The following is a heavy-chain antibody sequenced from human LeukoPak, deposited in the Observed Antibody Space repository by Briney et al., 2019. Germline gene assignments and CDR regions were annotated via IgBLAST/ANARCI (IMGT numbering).Heavy chain of an antibody. CDR2: INHSGST. D-gene: IGHD3-3*01. Sequence: SETLSLTCAVYGGSFSGYYWSWIRQPPGKGLEWIGEINHSGSTNYNPSLKGRVTISVDTSKNQFSLKLSSVTAADTAVYYCARGRRTGYYDFWSGYPFDPWGQGTLVTVSS. V-gene: IGHV4-34*01. CDR3: ARGRRTGYYDFWSGYPFDP. J-gene: IGHJ5*02. CDR1: GGSFSGYY.